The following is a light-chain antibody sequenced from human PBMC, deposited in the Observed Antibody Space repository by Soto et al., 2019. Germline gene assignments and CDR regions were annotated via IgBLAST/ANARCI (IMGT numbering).Light chain of an antibody. CDR1: QLFSSN. CDR2: GSS. V-gene: IGKV3-15*01. J-gene: IGKJ2*01. CDR3: QQYHNWPPYT. Sequence: EIVMTQSPATLSVSPGESVTLSCRASQLFSSNLAWYQRRPGQAPRLLIYGSSTRATGVPARFSGSGSGTEFTLTISSLQSEDFAVYYCQQYHNWPPYTFGQGTKVDIK.